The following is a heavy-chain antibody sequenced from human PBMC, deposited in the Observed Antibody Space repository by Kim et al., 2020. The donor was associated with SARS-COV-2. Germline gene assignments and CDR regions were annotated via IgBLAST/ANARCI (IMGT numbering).Heavy chain of an antibody. D-gene: IGHD2-15*01. J-gene: IGHJ6*02. Sequence: PSLTSRVTISVDKSKNPFSLKLSSVTTADTAVYYCARGRWLLDHYYGMDVWGQGTTVTVSS. CDR3: ARGRWLLDHYYGMDV. V-gene: IGHV4-4*02.